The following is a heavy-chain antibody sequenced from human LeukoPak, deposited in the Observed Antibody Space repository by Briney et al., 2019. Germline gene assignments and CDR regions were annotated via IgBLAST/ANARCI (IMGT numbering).Heavy chain of an antibody. CDR2: ISSSSSCI. D-gene: IGHD2-15*01. CDR3: ASVTLRYCSGGSCYPDY. Sequence: GGSLRLSCAASGFTFSSYSMNWVRQAPGKGLEWVSSISSSSSCIYYADSVKGRFTISRDNAKNSLYLQMNSLRAEDTAVYYCASVTLRYCSGGSCYPDYWGQGTLVTVSS. J-gene: IGHJ4*02. CDR1: GFTFSSYS. V-gene: IGHV3-21*01.